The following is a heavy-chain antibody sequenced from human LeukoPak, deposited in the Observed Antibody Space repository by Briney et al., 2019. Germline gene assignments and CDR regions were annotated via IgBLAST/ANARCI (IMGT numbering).Heavy chain of an antibody. J-gene: IGHJ4*02. CDR3: ARVSPGGIMIVAAYYGY. V-gene: IGHV1-18*01. D-gene: IGHD3-22*01. CDR1: GYTFTSYG. Sequence: ASVKVSCKASGYTFTSYGISWVRQAPGQGLEWMGWSSAYNGNTNYAQKLQGRVTMTTDTSTSTAYMELRSLRSDDTAVYYCARVSPGGIMIVAAYYGYWGQGTLVTVSS. CDR2: SSAYNGNT.